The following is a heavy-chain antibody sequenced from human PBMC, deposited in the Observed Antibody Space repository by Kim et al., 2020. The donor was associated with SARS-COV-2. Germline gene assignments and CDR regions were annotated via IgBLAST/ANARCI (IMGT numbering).Heavy chain of an antibody. CDR1: GFPFSVYW. CDR3: ARPGTSPGPPLGA. V-gene: IGHV3-7*01. J-gene: IGHJ3*01. Sequence: GGSLRLSCTASGFPFSVYWMSWVRQGPGKGLEWVANIKLDGSEEYYANSVRGRFTISRDNAKNSLFLQIINLRAEDTAVYYCARPGTSPGPPLGAWGQGTMVTVYS. D-gene: IGHD3-10*01. CDR2: IKLDGSEE.